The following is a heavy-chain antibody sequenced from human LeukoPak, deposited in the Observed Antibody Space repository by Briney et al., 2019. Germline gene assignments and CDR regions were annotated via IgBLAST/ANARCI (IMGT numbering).Heavy chain of an antibody. D-gene: IGHD6-25*01. J-gene: IGHJ4*02. CDR1: GFTFSSYA. V-gene: IGHV3-23*01. CDR3: AKSRLIALGRPVLDN. Sequence: GGSLRLSCAASGFTFSSYAMSWVRQAPGKGLEWVSAISGSGDSTYYADSVKGRFTISRDNSKNTLYLQMNSLRAEDTAVYYCAKSRLIALGRPVLDNWGQGVLVTVSS. CDR2: ISGSGDST.